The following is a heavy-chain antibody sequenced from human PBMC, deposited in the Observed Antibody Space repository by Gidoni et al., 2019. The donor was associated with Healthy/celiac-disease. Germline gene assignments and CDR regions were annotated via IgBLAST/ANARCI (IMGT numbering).Heavy chain of an antibody. CDR3: ARVGSLGGMDV. J-gene: IGHJ6*02. CDR1: GFTFSSYA. V-gene: IGHV3-64*01. Sequence: EVQLVESGGGLVQPGGSLRLSCAASGFTFSSYAMHWARQAPGKGLEYVSAISSNGGSTYYANSVKGRFTISRDNSKNTLYLQMGSLRAEDMAVYYCARVGSLGGMDVWGQGTTVTVSS. D-gene: IGHD7-27*01. CDR2: ISSNGGST.